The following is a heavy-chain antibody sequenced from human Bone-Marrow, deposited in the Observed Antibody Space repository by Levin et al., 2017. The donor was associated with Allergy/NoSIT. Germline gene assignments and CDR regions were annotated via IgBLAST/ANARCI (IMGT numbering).Heavy chain of an antibody. CDR2: ISAYNGNT. Sequence: ASVKVSCKASGYTFTSYGISWVRQAPGQGLEWMGWISAYNGNTNYAQKLQGRVTMTTDTSTSTAYMELRSLRSDDTAVYYCARELLWFGELEGMDVWGQGTTVTVSS. V-gene: IGHV1-18*01. CDR1: GYTFTSYG. CDR3: ARELLWFGELEGMDV. J-gene: IGHJ6*02. D-gene: IGHD3-10*01.